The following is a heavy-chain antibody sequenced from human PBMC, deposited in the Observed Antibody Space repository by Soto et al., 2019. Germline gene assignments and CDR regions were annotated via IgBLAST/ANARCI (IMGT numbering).Heavy chain of an antibody. D-gene: IGHD2-15*01. Sequence: GGSLRLSCAASGFTISSYAMSWVRQAPGKGLEWVSAVTGSGGSTHSADSVKGRFTISRDNSKNTLYLQMNSLRAEDTAVYYCAKRHCSGGSCNSFFYGMDVWGQGTTVTVSS. CDR1: GFTISSYA. CDR2: VTGSGGST. CDR3: AKRHCSGGSCNSFFYGMDV. V-gene: IGHV3-23*01. J-gene: IGHJ6*02.